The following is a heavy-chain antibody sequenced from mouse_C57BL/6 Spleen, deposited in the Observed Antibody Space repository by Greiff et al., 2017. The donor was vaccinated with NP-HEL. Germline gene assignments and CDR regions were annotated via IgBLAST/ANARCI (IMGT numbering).Heavy chain of an antibody. CDR1: GYTFTSYW. CDR2: IHPNSGST. V-gene: IGHV1-64*01. D-gene: IGHD1-1*01. Sequence: QVQLKQSGAELVKPGASVKLSCKASGYTFTSYWMHWVKQRPGQGLEWIGMIHPNSGSTNYNEKFKSKATLTVDKSSSTAYMQLSSLTSEDSAVYYCARSGSSYDWYFDVWGTGTTVTVSS. CDR3: ARSGSSYDWYFDV. J-gene: IGHJ1*03.